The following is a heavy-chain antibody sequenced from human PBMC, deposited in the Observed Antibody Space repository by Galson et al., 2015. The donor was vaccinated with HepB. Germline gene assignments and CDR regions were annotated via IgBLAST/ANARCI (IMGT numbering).Heavy chain of an antibody. Sequence: ETLSLTCAVYGGSFSGYYWSWIRQPPGKGLEWIGEINHSGSTNYNPSLKSRVTISVDTSKNQFSLKLSSVTAADTAVYYCVRGGRTQRVRGLRVGMDVWGQGTTGTVSS. D-gene: IGHD3-10*01. CDR2: INHSGST. CDR3: VRGGRTQRVRGLRVGMDV. J-gene: IGHJ6*02. V-gene: IGHV4-34*01. CDR1: GGSFSGYY.